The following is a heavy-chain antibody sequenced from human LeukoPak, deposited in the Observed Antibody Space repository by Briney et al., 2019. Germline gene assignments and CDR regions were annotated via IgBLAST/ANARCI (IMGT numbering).Heavy chain of an antibody. J-gene: IGHJ6*03. Sequence: PSETLLLTCTVSGRYISRYHRSSTQPPAGKGLEWIGRIYTSGSINDNPSLKSRVTMSVDTSKHQFSLKLSSVTAADTAVYYCARTGYYYASNPPNYYYYMDFWGKGTTVTVSS. CDR1: GRYISRYH. CDR3: ARTGYYYASNPPNYYYYMDF. V-gene: IGHV4-4*07. CDR2: IYTSGSI. D-gene: IGHD3-10*01.